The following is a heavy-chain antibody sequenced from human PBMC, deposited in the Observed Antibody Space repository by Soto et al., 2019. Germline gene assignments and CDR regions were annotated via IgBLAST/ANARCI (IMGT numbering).Heavy chain of an antibody. J-gene: IGHJ4*02. CDR3: AYSSSRDFDY. CDR2: ISGSGGST. D-gene: IGHD6-6*01. CDR1: GFTFSSYA. Sequence: GGPLRLSCAASGFTFSSYAMSWVRQAPGKGLEWVSAISGSGGSTYYADSVKGRFTISRDNSKNTLYLQMNSLRAEDTAVYYCAYSSSRDFDYWGQGTLVTVSS. V-gene: IGHV3-23*01.